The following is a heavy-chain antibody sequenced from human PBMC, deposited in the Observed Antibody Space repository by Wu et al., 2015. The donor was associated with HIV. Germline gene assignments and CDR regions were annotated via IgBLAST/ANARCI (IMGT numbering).Heavy chain of an antibody. CDR3: ARDQTAGVPAAQPTQTGAFDI. CDR2: IIPIFGTA. J-gene: IGHJ3*02. Sequence: QVQLVQSGAEVKKPGSSVKVSCKASGGTFSSYAISWVRQAPGQGLEWMGGIIPIFGTANYAQKFQDRVTITADESTSTAYMELSSLRSEDTAVYYCARDQTAGVPAAQPTQTGAFDIWGQGTMVTVSS. V-gene: IGHV1-69*12. D-gene: IGHD2-2*01. CDR1: GGTFSSYA.